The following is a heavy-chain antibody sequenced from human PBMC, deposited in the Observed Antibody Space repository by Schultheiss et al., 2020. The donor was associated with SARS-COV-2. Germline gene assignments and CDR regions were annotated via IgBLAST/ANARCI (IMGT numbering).Heavy chain of an antibody. V-gene: IGHV3-64*04. CDR1: GFTFSEYY. D-gene: IGHD3-10*01. Sequence: GGSLRLSCAASGFTFSEYYMNWIRQAPGKGLEYVSAISSNGGSTYYADSVKGRFTISRDNSKNTLYLQMNSLRVEDTAVYYCARESGGFKMVRGVAGGMDVWGQGTTVTVSS. J-gene: IGHJ6*02. CDR3: ARESGGFKMVRGVAGGMDV. CDR2: ISSNGGST.